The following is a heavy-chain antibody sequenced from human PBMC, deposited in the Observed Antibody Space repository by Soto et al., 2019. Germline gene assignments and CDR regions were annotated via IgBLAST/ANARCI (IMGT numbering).Heavy chain of an antibody. CDR3: VRYFWQWLVQYYYGMAV. CDR2: ISGYNGKT. Sequence: QVPLVQSGGEVKRPGDSVKVSCKTSGYPFSSYGISWVRQAPGQGLEWLGWISGYNGKTEYGQKVQDRLTMTTDTSTNTVYMELRNLRSDDTAVYYCVRYFWQWLVQYYYGMAVWGQGTTVTVSS. CDR1: GYPFSSYG. D-gene: IGHD6-19*01. V-gene: IGHV1-18*04. J-gene: IGHJ6*02.